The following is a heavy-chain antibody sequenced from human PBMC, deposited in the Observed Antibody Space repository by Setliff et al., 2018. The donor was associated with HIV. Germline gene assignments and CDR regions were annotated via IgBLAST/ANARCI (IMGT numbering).Heavy chain of an antibody. V-gene: IGHV5-51*01. CDR3: ARPQYHQSSDAFDI. CDR2: IYGDGSDP. Sequence: GESLKISCKGFGYKFTDYWVGWVRQMPGEGLEWMGVIYGDGSDPRYSPSFQGQVTISVDKSINTACLRWTSLKASDTALYYCARPQYHQSSDAFDIWGQGTMVTVSS. J-gene: IGHJ3*02. CDR1: GYKFTDYW.